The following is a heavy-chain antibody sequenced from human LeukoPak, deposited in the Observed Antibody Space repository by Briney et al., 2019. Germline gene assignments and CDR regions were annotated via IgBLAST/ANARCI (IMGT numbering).Heavy chain of an antibody. Sequence: GGSLRLSCAASGFTISSNYMSWVRQAPGKGLEWVSVIYSGGSTYYADSVKGRFTISRDNSKNTLYLQMNSLRAEDTAVYYCVRGWYSGSYYDYWGQGTLVTVSS. V-gene: IGHV3-66*01. CDR1: GFTISSNY. CDR2: IYSGGST. J-gene: IGHJ4*02. D-gene: IGHD1-26*01. CDR3: VRGWYSGSYYDY.